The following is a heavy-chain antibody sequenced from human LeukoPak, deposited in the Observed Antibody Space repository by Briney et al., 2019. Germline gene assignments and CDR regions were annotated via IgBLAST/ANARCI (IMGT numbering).Heavy chain of an antibody. V-gene: IGHV3-48*03. D-gene: IGHD6-25*01. CDR1: GFTFSSYE. Sequence: PGGSLRLSCAASGFTFSSYEMNWVRQAPGKGLEWISYISSSGTTIYYADSVKGRFTISRDNAENSLYLQMNSLRVEDTAVYYCARDGTPIYSSGWVYMGVWGRGTTVTISS. CDR2: ISSSGTTI. J-gene: IGHJ6*03. CDR3: ARDGTPIYSSGWVYMGV.